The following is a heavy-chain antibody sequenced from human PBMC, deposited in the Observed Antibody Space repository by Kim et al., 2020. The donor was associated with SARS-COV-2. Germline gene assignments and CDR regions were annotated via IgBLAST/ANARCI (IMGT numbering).Heavy chain of an antibody. V-gene: IGHV3-53*01. J-gene: IGHJ2*01. CDR2: IYSGGST. CDR3: AREGIRLYYWYFDL. D-gene: IGHD6-13*01. CDR1: GFTVSSNY. Sequence: GGSLRLSCAASGFTVSSNYMSWVRQAPGKGLEWVSVIYSGGSTYYADSVKGRFTISRDNSKNTLYLQMNSLRAEDTAVYYCAREGIRLYYWYFDLWGRGTLVTVSS.